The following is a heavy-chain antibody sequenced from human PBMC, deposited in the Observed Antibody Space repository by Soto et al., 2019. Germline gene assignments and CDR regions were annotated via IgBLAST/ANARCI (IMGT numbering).Heavy chain of an antibody. D-gene: IGHD6-19*01. CDR1: GYNFTSYG. V-gene: IGHV1-18*01. CDR3: ARDLDYSSGRYFDHDAFDI. J-gene: IGHJ3*02. CDR2: IRPHNDRT. Sequence: QVQLVQAGADVKKPGAEVKVSCRASGYNFTSYGLSWVRQAPGQGLEWMGWIRPHNDRTQYGRRLQDRVTMTTETPTSTVYWELGSLRSDATAVYYWARDLDYSSGRYFDHDAFDIWGHGKVVTVSS.